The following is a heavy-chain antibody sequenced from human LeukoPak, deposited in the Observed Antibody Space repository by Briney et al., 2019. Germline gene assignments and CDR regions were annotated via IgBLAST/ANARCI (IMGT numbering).Heavy chain of an antibody. D-gene: IGHD3-3*01. J-gene: IGHJ4*02. CDR3: AKDKAGTSTIFGVVIDYFDY. V-gene: IGHV3-23*01. CDR2: ISGSGGST. CDR1: GFTFSSYA. Sequence: GGSLRLSCAASGFTFSSYAMSWVRQAPGKGLEWVSAISGSGGSTYYADSVKGRFTISRDNSKNTLYLQMSSLRAEDTAVYYCAKDKAGTSTIFGVVIDYFDYWGQGTLVTVSS.